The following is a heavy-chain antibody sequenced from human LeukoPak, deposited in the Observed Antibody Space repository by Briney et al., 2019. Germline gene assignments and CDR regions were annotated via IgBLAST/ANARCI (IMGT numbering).Heavy chain of an antibody. V-gene: IGHV1-18*01. Sequence: ASVKVSCKASGYTFTSYAISWVRQAPGQGLEWMGWISADNGNTDYAQRFQGRVTMTTDTSTSTAYMELRSLRSDDTAVYYCARVSHPWFGELYPYYFDYWGQGTLVTVSS. CDR1: GYTFTSYA. CDR2: ISADNGNT. J-gene: IGHJ4*02. D-gene: IGHD3-10*01. CDR3: ARVSHPWFGELYPYYFDY.